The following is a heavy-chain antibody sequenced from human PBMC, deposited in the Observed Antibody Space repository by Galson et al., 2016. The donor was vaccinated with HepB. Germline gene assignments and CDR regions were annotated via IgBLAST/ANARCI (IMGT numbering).Heavy chain of an antibody. CDR1: GFGFSHAW. CDR2: IKSKNDGETT. CDR3: TVGATYDFWSGYYMLDP. Sequence: SLRLSCAPSGFGFSHAWMHWVRQAPGKGLEWVGRIKSKNDGETTHYAAPVKGRFAISRDDSKHTLYLQINSLKTEDTAVYYCTVGATYDFWSGYYMLDPWGQGTLVTVSS. D-gene: IGHD3-3*01. J-gene: IGHJ5*02. V-gene: IGHV3-15*07.